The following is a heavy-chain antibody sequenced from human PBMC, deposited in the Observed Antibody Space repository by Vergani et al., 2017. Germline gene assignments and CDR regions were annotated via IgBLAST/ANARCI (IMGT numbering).Heavy chain of an antibody. CDR3: ARDPRGSESLFNWFDP. J-gene: IGHJ5*02. Sequence: QVQLVQSGTEMKKPGASMKVSCEASGCIFTDYYIHWVRQAPGQGLEWMGWINPKTGDANYARKFQDRVTMTRDTSLSTVYLELTRLTSDDTAVYHCARDPRGSESLFNWFDPWGQGTLVIVSS. CDR2: INPKTGDA. V-gene: IGHV1-2*02. CDR1: GCIFTDYY. D-gene: IGHD3-10*01.